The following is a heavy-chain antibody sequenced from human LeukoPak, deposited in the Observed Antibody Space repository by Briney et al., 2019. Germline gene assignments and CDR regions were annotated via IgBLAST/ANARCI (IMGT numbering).Heavy chain of an antibody. CDR1: GGSISSYY. CDR3: AREIVRGHYYYGMDV. V-gene: IGHV4-4*07. Sequence: SETLSHTCTVSGGSISSYYWSWIRQPAGKGLEWIGRIYTSGSTNYNPSLKSRVTMSVDTSKNQFSLKLSSVTAADTAVYYCAREIVRGHYYYGMDVWGQGTTVTVSS. CDR2: IYTSGST. J-gene: IGHJ6*02. D-gene: IGHD2-21*01.